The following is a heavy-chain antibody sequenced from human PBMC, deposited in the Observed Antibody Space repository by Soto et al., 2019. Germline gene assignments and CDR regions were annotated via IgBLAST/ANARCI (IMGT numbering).Heavy chain of an antibody. J-gene: IGHJ3*02. V-gene: IGHV3-21*01. D-gene: IGHD2-2*02. CDR1: GFTFSSYS. Sequence: GGSLRLSCAASGFTFSSYSMNWVRQAPGKGLEWVSSISSSSSYIYYADSVKGRFTISRDNAKNSLYLQMNSLRAEDKAVYYCERFVVPADIIVAFDIWCQGIMVTVS. CDR2: ISSSSSYI. CDR3: ERFVVPADIIVAFDI.